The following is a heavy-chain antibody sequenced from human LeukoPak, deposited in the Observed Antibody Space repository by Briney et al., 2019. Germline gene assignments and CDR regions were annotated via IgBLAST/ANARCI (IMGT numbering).Heavy chain of an antibody. CDR2: IYYSGSS. V-gene: IGHV4-39*01. CDR1: GGSISSSSSY. J-gene: IGHJ5*02. D-gene: IGHD5-12*01. Sequence: SETLSLTCSVSGGSISSSSSYWGWIRQPPGKGLEWIGSIYYSGSSFDNPALKSRVTISVDTSKNQFSLKLSSVTAADTAVYYCARCAIVATMIGWFDPWGQGTLVTVSS. CDR3: ARCAIVATMIGWFDP.